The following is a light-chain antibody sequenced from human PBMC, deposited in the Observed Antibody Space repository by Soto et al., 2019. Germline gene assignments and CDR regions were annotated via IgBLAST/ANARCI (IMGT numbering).Light chain of an antibody. CDR2: DVT. CDR1: SSDVGGYNY. J-gene: IGLJ1*01. Sequence: QSVLTQPASVSGSPGQSITISCTGTSSDVGGYNYVSWYQHHPGKAPKLIIYDVTNRPSGVSNPFSGSKSGNTASLTISGLQPEDEADYYCSSYTPSNTRQLVFGTGTKVTVL. CDR3: SSYTPSNTRQLV. V-gene: IGLV2-14*03.